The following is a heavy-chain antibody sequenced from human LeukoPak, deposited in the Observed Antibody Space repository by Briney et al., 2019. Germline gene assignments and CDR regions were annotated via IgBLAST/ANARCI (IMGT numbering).Heavy chain of an antibody. CDR1: GYTFTCYY. CDR3: TREDY. J-gene: IGHJ4*02. Sequence: ASVKVSCKASGYTFTCYYILWVRQAPGQGLEWMGWINPNSGGTNYAQKFQGRVTMTRDTCISTAYMELSSLRSDDTAVYYCTREDYWGQGTLVTVSS. V-gene: IGHV1-2*02. CDR2: INPNSGGT.